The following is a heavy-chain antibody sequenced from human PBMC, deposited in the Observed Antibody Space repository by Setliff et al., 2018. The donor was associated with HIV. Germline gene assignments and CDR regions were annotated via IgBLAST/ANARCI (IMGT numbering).Heavy chain of an antibody. Sequence: SVKVSCKASGGTFSSYAISWVRQAPGQGLEWMGGIIPILGIANYAQKLQGRVTMTTDTSTSTAYMELRSLRSDDTAVYYCARDFGQDPILYYFDYWGQGTLVTVSS. CDR1: GGTFSSYA. D-gene: IGHD2-8*02. CDR3: ARDFGQDPILYYFDY. CDR2: IIPILGIA. V-gene: IGHV1-69*10. J-gene: IGHJ4*02.